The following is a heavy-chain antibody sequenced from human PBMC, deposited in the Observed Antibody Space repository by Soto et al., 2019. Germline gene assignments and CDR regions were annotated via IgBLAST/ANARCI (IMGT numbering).Heavy chain of an antibody. CDR3: ARGSDRHWTCWYAN. V-gene: IGHV1-2*02. J-gene: IGHJ4*02. CDR1: GYTFNVYF. Sequence: QVQLEQSGAEEKRPGTSVTVSCKASGYTFNVYFIHWVRQAPGQGLVWVGWTNTHSGGTNYAQKFQGRVTMTRDTSISTANMELSRMTPDDTAVYYCARGSDRHWTCWYANWGQGTLVTVSP. D-gene: IGHD6-13*01. CDR2: TNTHSGGT.